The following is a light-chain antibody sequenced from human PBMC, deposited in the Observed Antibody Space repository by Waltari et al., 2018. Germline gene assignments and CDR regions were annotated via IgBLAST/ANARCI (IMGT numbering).Light chain of an antibody. J-gene: IGKJ3*01. CDR3: QQTYFTVET. CDR2: ATS. CDR1: QSISAY. V-gene: IGKV1-39*01. Sequence: DIQMTQSPSSLSASVGDRVTITCRASQSISAYLNWYKQKPGKVPNLLIYATSSLQSGVPSRFSGSGSGTDLTLTISSLQPEDFATYFCQQTYFTVETFGPGTKVDIK.